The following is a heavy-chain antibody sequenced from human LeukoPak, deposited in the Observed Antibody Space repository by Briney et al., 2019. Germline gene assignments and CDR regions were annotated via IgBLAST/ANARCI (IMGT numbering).Heavy chain of an antibody. D-gene: IGHD6-13*01. V-gene: IGHV1-24*01. CDR2: FDPEDGET. J-gene: IGHJ4*02. CDR1: GYTLTELS. Sequence: ASVKVSCKVSGYTLTELSMHWVRPAPGKGLEWMGGFDPEDGETIYAQKFQGRVTMTEDTSTDTAYMELSSLRSEDTALYYCAKILVGSSWYGDDFDYWGQGTLVTVSS. CDR3: AKILVGSSWYGDDFDY.